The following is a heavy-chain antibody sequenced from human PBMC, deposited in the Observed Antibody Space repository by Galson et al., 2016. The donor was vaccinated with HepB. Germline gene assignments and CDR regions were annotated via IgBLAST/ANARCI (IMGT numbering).Heavy chain of an antibody. D-gene: IGHD3-16*01. CDR1: GFTFSKYW. CDR2: IWYDGSNQ. J-gene: IGHJ3*02. CDR3: ARDAFPDDACDI. V-gene: IGHV3-33*08. Sequence: SLRLSCAASGFTFSKYWMSWARQAPGKGLEWVAVIWYDGSNQYYADSVKGRFTISRDISKNTLYLQMNSLRAEDTALYYCARDAFPDDACDIWGQGTMVTVSS.